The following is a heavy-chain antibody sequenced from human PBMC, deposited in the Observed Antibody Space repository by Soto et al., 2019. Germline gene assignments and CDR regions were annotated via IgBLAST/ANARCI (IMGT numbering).Heavy chain of an antibody. CDR1: GGTFSSYA. CDR3: ATEKGGFDI. Sequence: ASVKVSCKASGGTFSSYAISWVRQAPGQGLEWMGFIAPTVGSTTYAQKFKGRVTMTRDMSSSSVYMELRSLRSEDTAMYYCATEKGGFDIWGQGPVV. J-gene: IGHJ3*02. V-gene: IGHV1-46*01. CDR2: IAPTVGST.